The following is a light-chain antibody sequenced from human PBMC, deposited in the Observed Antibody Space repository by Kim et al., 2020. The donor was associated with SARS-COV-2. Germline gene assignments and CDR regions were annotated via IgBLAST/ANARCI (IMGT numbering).Light chain of an antibody. CDR2: YDS. J-gene: IGLJ3*02. CDR3: QVWDSSSDQGV. V-gene: IGLV3-21*04. Sequence: SYELTQPPSVSVAPGKTARITCGGNNIGSKRVHWYQQKPGQAPVLVIYYDSDRPSGIPERFSGSNSGNTATLTISRVAAGDEADYYCQVWDSSSDQGVFG. CDR1: NIGSKR.